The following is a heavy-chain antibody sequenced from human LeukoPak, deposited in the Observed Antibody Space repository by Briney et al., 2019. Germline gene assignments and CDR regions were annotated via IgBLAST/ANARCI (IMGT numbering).Heavy chain of an antibody. Sequence: SETLSLTCTVSGGSISSYYWSWIRQPPGKGLEWIGYIYYSGSTNYNPSLKSRVTISVDTSKNQFSLKLSSVTAAGTAVYYCAGGPIVIVPAYWFDPWGQGTLVTVSS. CDR3: AGGPIVIVPAYWFDP. J-gene: IGHJ5*02. CDR2: IYYSGST. D-gene: IGHD2-2*01. V-gene: IGHV4-59*01. CDR1: GGSISSYY.